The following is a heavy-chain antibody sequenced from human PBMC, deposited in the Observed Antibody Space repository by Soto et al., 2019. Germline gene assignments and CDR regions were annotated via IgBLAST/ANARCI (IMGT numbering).Heavy chain of an antibody. V-gene: IGHV1-8*01. D-gene: IGHD3-10*01. CDR1: GYTFTSYD. CDR2: MNPDSGNT. J-gene: IGHJ4*02. CDR3: ARSVGGSNVNFDY. Sequence: AAPVKVSCKASGYTFTSYDINWVRQATGQGPEWMGWMNPDSGNTGYVQKFQGRVTMTRNTAISTAYMELSSLRSEDTAVYYCARSVGGSNVNFDYWGQGALVTVSS.